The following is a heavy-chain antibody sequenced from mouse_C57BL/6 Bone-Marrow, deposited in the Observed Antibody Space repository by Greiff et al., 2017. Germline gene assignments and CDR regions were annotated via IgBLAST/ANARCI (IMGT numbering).Heavy chain of an antibody. CDR2: IYPSDSET. CDR3: ARCYDGYPFAY. D-gene: IGHD2-3*01. Sequence: QVQLQQPGAELVRPGSSVKLSCKASGYTFTSYWMDWVKQRPGQGLEWIGNIYPSDSETHYNQKFKDKATLTVDKYSSTAYMQLSSLTSEDSAVYYCARCYDGYPFAYWGQGTLVTVSA. J-gene: IGHJ3*01. CDR1: GYTFTSYW. V-gene: IGHV1-61*01.